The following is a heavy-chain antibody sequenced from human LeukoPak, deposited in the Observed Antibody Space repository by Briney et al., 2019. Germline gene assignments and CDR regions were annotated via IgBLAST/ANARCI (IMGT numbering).Heavy chain of an antibody. CDR1: GGSISSYY. CDR2: IYTSGGT. V-gene: IGHV4-4*07. J-gene: IGHJ5*02. Sequence: SETLSLTCTVSGGSISSYYWSWIRQPAGKGLEWIGRIYTSGGTNYNPSLKSRVTISVDTSKNQFSLNLNSVTAADTAVYYCARGAHDNWFDPWGQGTLVTVSS. CDR3: ARGAHDNWFDP. D-gene: IGHD1-26*01.